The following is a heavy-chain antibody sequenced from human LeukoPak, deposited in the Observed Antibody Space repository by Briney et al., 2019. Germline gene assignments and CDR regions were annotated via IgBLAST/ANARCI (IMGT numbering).Heavy chain of an antibody. Sequence: PSETLSLTCAVYGGSFSGYYWSWIRQPPGKGLEWIGEINHSGSTNYNPSLKSRVTISVDTSKNQFSLKLSSVTAADTAVYYCARRVRWGFFDYWGQGTLVTVSS. V-gene: IGHV4-34*01. J-gene: IGHJ4*02. CDR3: ARRVRWGFFDY. CDR1: GGSFSGYY. D-gene: IGHD3-16*01. CDR2: INHSGST.